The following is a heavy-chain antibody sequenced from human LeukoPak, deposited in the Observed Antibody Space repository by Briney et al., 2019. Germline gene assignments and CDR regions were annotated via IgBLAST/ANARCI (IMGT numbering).Heavy chain of an antibody. D-gene: IGHD4/OR15-4a*01. J-gene: IGHJ4*02. CDR1: GGSISSYY. CDR2: IYYSGST. V-gene: IGHV4-59*08. CDR3: AILGVRYFDY. Sequence: SETLSLTCTVSGGSISSYYWSWIRQPPGKGLEWIGYIYYSGSTNYNPPLKSRVTISVDTSKNQFSLKLSSVTAADTAVYYCAILGVRYFDYWGQGTLVTVSS.